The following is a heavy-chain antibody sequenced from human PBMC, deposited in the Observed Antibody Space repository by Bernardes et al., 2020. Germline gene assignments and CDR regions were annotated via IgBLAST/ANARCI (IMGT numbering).Heavy chain of an antibody. D-gene: IGHD3-3*01. V-gene: IGHV3-30*03. CDR2: ISSDGITK. J-gene: IGHJ6*03. Sequence: GGSLRLSCVGSGFIFNNYGMHWVRQAPGKGLEWVAVISSDGITKYYGETVKGRYTISRDRSRYTVHLQMNSLRPEDTAVYFCARGFYNALWSGDPPSYYYYMDAWGRGTTVTVSS. CDR3: ARGFYNALWSGDPPSYYYYMDA. CDR1: GFIFNNYG.